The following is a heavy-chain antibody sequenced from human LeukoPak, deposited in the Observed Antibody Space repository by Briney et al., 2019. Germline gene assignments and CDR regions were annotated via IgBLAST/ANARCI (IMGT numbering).Heavy chain of an antibody. CDR1: GFTFSGSA. CDR2: IRSKANSYAT. J-gene: IGHJ5*02. Sequence: PRGSLRLSCAASGFTFSGSAMHWVRQASGKGLEWVGRIRSKANSYATAYAASVKGRFTISRDDSKNTAYLQMNSLKTEDTAVYYCTRHRNYYYDSSGYPDVSWFDPWGQGTLVTVSS. D-gene: IGHD3-22*01. V-gene: IGHV3-73*01. CDR3: TRHRNYYYDSSGYPDVSWFDP.